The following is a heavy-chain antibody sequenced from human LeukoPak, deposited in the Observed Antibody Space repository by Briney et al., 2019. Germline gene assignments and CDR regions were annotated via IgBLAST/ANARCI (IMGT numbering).Heavy chain of an antibody. V-gene: IGHV3-7*01. J-gene: IGHJ4*02. CDR2: IKQDGSEK. D-gene: IGHD6-19*01. CDR1: GFTISSYW. CDR3: ARPSVALYYFDY. Sequence: PGGSLRLSCAASGFTISSYWMSWVRQAPGKGLEWVANIKQDGSEKYYVDSVKGRFTISRDNAKNSLYLQMNSLRAEDAAVYYCARPSVALYYFDYWGQGTLVTVSS.